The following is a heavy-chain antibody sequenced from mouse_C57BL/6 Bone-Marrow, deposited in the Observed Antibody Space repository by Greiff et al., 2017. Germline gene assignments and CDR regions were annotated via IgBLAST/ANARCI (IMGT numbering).Heavy chain of an antibody. Sequence: QVQLQQPGAELVKPGASVKLSCKASGYTFTSYWMHWVKQRPGRGLEWIGRIGPNSGGTKYNEKFKSKATLTVDKPSSTAYMQLSSLTSEDSAVYYCARGDYGSSPWFAYWGQGTLVTVSA. CDR3: ARGDYGSSPWFAY. V-gene: IGHV1-72*01. CDR1: GYTFTSYW. J-gene: IGHJ3*01. CDR2: IGPNSGGT. D-gene: IGHD1-1*01.